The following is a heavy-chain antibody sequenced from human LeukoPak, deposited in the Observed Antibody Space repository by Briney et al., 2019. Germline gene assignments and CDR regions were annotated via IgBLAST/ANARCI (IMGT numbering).Heavy chain of an antibody. D-gene: IGHD5-18*01. Sequence: SETLSLTCTVSGGSISSSSYYWGWIRQPPGKGLEWIGSIYYSGSTYYNPSLKSRVTISVDTSKNQFSLKLSSVTAADTAVYYCARGRIARLPYFDYWGQGTLVTVSS. CDR3: ARGRIARLPYFDY. J-gene: IGHJ4*02. CDR1: GGSISSSSYY. V-gene: IGHV4-39*07. CDR2: IYYSGST.